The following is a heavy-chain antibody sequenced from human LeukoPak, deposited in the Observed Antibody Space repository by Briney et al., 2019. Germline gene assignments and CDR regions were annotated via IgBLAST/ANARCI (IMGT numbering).Heavy chain of an antibody. CDR2: ISGSGDIT. Sequence: GGSLRLSCAASGFTFSTYAMSWVRQAPGKGLEWVSAISGSGDITYLADSVKGRFTISRDNSKNTLYLQMNSLRAEDTAVYYCASSHLYCGGDCYPDYWGQGTLVTVSS. CDR1: GFTFSTYA. CDR3: ASSHLYCGGDCYPDY. J-gene: IGHJ4*02. D-gene: IGHD2-21*02. V-gene: IGHV3-23*01.